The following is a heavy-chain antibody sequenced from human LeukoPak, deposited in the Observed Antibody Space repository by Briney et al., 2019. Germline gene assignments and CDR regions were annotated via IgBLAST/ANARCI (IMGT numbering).Heavy chain of an antibody. CDR2: INHSGST. J-gene: IGHJ2*01. Sequence: PSETLSLTCAVYGGSFSGYYWSWIRQPPGKGLEWIGEINHSGSTNYNPSLKSRVTISVDTSKNQFSLKLSSVTAADTAVYYCARGYKPRRYFDWRVWYFDLWGRGTLVTVSS. CDR3: ARGYKPRRYFDWRVWYFDL. V-gene: IGHV4-34*01. CDR1: GGSFSGYY. D-gene: IGHD3-9*01.